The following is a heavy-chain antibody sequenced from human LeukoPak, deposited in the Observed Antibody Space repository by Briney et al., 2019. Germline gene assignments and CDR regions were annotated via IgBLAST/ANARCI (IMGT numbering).Heavy chain of an antibody. D-gene: IGHD1-1*01. CDR3: ARDWKTNSFDY. J-gene: IGHJ4*02. Sequence: GRSLRLSCAASGFTFSSYGMHWVRQAPGKGLEWVAVIWYDGSNIYYADYVKGRFTISRDISKNTLYLQMDSLRAEDTAIYYCARDWKTNSFDYWGQGTLVTVSS. V-gene: IGHV3-33*01. CDR2: IWYDGSNI. CDR1: GFTFSSYG.